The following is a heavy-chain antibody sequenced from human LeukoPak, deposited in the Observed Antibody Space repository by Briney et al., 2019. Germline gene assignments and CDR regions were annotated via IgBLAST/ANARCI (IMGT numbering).Heavy chain of an antibody. D-gene: IGHD1-26*01. V-gene: IGHV4-39*07. CDR3: ARIGGSFYFYYYMDV. CDR2: IHYTGTT. CDR1: GGSIRSSSYN. Sequence: SETLSLTCTVSGGSIRSSSYNWGWTRQPPGKGLEWIGSIHYTGTTYYNPSLKSRVTISDDTSKNQFSLKLSSVTAADTAVYYCARIGGSFYFYYYMDVWGKGTTVTVS. J-gene: IGHJ6*03.